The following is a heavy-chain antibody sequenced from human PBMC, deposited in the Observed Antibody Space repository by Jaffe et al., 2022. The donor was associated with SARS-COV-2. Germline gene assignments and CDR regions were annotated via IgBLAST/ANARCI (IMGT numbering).Heavy chain of an antibody. V-gene: IGHV4-59*11. CDR3: ARAGYYYGVGSYHFDY. CDR1: GDSISDHY. Sequence: QVQLQESGPGLVKPSETLSLTCTVSGDSISDHYWSWIRLPPGRGLEWIAYIYYSGSTNYNPSLKSRVTMSIDRSKSQFSLKLSSVTAADTAVYYCARAGYYYGVGSYHFDYWGQGTLVTVSS. CDR2: IYYSGST. D-gene: IGHD3-10*01. J-gene: IGHJ4*02.